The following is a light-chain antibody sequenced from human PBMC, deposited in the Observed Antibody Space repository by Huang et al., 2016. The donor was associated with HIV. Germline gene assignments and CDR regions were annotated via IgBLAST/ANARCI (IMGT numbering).Light chain of an antibody. CDR3: QQYNNLPT. CDR2: DAS. CDR1: QDISNY. Sequence: DIQMTQSPSSLSASVGDRVTITCQAIQDISNYLNWYQQKPGKAPMVLIYDASNLETGVPSRLSGSGSGTDFTFTISSLQPEDIATYYCQQYNNLPTFGPGTKVHIK. J-gene: IGKJ3*01. V-gene: IGKV1-33*01.